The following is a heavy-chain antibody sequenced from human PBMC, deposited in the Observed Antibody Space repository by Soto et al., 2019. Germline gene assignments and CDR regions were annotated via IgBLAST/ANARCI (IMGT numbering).Heavy chain of an antibody. J-gene: IGHJ4*02. D-gene: IGHD3-22*01. Sequence: EVQLLESGGGLVQPGGSLRLSCAASGFTFSNYAMSWVRQAPGKGLEWVSSITGSGDYTYYADSVKGRFTISRDNSKNTLYLQMNSLRAEDTAVYYCAKAMYYDSTGYLYYFDYWGQGTLVTVSS. CDR2: ITGSGDYT. CDR1: GFTFSNYA. CDR3: AKAMYYDSTGYLYYFDY. V-gene: IGHV3-23*01.